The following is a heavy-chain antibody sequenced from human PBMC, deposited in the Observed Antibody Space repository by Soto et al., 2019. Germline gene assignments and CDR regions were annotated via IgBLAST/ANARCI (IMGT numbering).Heavy chain of an antibody. V-gene: IGHV1-2*04. CDR1: GYTFTGHY. CDR2: INPNSGGT. D-gene: IGHD2-2*01. CDR3: ARGYCSSTSCHFDY. Sequence: QVQLVQSGAEVKKPGASMKVSCKASGYTFTGHYIHWVRQAPGQGLEWMGWINPNSGGTNYAQKFQGWVTMTRDTSISTAYMQLSRLRSDDTAVYYCARGYCSSTSCHFDYWGQGTLVTVSS. J-gene: IGHJ4*02.